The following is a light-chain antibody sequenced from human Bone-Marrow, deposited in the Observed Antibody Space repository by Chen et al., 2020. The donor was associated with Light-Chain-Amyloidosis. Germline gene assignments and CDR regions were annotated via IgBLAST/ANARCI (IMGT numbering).Light chain of an antibody. CDR3: QQYGSSRFT. CDR1: QSVSSSS. Sequence: EIVLTQSPGTLSLSPGERATLSCRASQSVSSSSLAWYQQKPGQAPRLLMYGASSRATGSPERFSGSGSGTDFTLTISRLEPEDFAVYYCQQYGSSRFTFGPGTKVDIK. J-gene: IGKJ3*01. V-gene: IGKV3-20*01. CDR2: GAS.